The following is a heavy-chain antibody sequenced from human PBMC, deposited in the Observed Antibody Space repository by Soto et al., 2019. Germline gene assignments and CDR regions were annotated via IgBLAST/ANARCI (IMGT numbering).Heavy chain of an antibody. Sequence: GGSLRLSCAASGFTFSSYSMNWVRQAPGKGLEWVSSISSSSSYIYYADSVKGRFTISRDNAKNSLYLQMNSLRAEDTAVYYCARDLPNWNYVPYFDYWGQGTLVTVSS. CDR3: ARDLPNWNYVPYFDY. J-gene: IGHJ4*02. CDR2: ISSSSSYI. D-gene: IGHD1-7*01. CDR1: GFTFSSYS. V-gene: IGHV3-21*01.